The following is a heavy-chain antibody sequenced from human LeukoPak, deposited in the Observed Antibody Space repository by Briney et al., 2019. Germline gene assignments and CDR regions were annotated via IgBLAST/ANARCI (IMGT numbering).Heavy chain of an antibody. CDR2: ISYDGSNK. CDR3: AKGDGRQWLAGHAFDI. CDR1: GFTFSSYG. J-gene: IGHJ3*02. D-gene: IGHD6-19*01. V-gene: IGHV3-30*18. Sequence: GGSLRLSCAASGFTFSSYGMPWVRQAPGKGLEWVAVISYDGSNKYYADSVKGRFTISRDNSKNTLYLQMNSLRAEDTAVYYCAKGDGRQWLAGHAFDIWGQGTMVTVSS.